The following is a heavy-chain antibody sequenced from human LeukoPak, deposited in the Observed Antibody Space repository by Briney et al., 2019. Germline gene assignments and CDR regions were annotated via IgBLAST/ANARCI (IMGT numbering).Heavy chain of an antibody. CDR3: ARGYSGSSWSLFDY. CDR1: VFTFSSYA. D-gene: IGHD6-6*01. J-gene: IGHJ4*02. Sequence: GGSLRLSCAASVFTFSSYAMCSVRQAPGKGLEWVSGISGSGGSTYYPDSVKGRFTISRDNSKNTLYLQMNSLRAEDTAVYYCARGYSGSSWSLFDYWGQGTLVTVSS. CDR2: ISGSGGST. V-gene: IGHV3-23*01.